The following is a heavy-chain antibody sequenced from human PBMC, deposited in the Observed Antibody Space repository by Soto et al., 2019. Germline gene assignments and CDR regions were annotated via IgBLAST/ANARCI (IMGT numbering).Heavy chain of an antibody. CDR1: SVSVSGSYW. CDR3: ARSNWNYVRTLDY. Sequence: QVQIQESGPGLVKPSGTLSLACSVSSVSVSGSYWCAWVRQPPGKGLEWIGEIDHSGQTNYNPSLKSRVTMSLDNSKNQFSLNLRSVTAADTAVYYCARSNWNYVRTLDYWGQGTQVIVSS. J-gene: IGHJ4*02. CDR2: IDHSGQT. V-gene: IGHV4-4*02. D-gene: IGHD1-7*01.